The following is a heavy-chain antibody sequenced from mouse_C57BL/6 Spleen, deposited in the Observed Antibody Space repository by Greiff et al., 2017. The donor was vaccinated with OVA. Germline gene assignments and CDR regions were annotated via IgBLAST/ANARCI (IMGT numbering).Heavy chain of an antibody. CDR3: ARGLEFAY. CDR2: LDPSDSYT. D-gene: IGHD4-1*01. J-gene: IGHJ3*01. V-gene: IGHV1-69*01. CDR1: GYTFTSYW. Sequence: QVQLQQPGAELVMPGASVKLSCKASGYTFTSYWMHWVKQRPGQGLEWIGELDPSDSYTNYNQKLKGKSTLTVDKSSSTAYMQLSSLTSEDSAVYYCARGLEFAYWGQGTLVTVSA.